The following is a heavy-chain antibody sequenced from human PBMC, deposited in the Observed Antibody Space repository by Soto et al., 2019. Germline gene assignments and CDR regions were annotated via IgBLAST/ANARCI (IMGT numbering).Heavy chain of an antibody. CDR1: GFTFSSHW. D-gene: IGHD3-22*01. V-gene: IGHV3-48*01. CDR2: ISDSSSTI. J-gene: IGHJ4*02. Sequence: GGSLRLSCVASGFTFSSHWMSWVRQAPGKGLEWVSYISDSSSTIHYADSVKGRFTISRDNAKNSLYLQMNSLRAEDTAVYYCARDDYPYYDDSSGYHFDYWGQGALVTVSS. CDR3: ARDDYPYYDDSSGYHFDY.